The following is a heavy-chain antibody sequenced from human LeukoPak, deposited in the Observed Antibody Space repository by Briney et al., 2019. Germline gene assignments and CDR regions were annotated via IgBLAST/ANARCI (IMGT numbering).Heavy chain of an antibody. CDR1: GYTFTGYY. Sequence: GASVKVSCKASGYTFTGYYMHWVRQAPGQGLEWMGWINPNSGGTNYAQKFQGRVPMTRDTSISTAYMELSRLRSDHTAVYYCARYGSPYYYDSSGYFPFDYWGQGTLVTVSS. CDR2: INPNSGGT. CDR3: ARYGSPYYYDSSGYFPFDY. D-gene: IGHD3-22*01. V-gene: IGHV1-2*02. J-gene: IGHJ4*02.